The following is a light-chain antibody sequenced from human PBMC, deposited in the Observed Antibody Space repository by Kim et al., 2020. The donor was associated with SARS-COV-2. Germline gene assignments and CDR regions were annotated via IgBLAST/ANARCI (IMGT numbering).Light chain of an antibody. CDR1: SGHSSYA. V-gene: IGLV4-69*01. CDR3: QTWGTGIWV. J-gene: IGLJ3*02. Sequence: ASVKLTCTLSSGHSSYAIARHQQQPGRGPRYLMRLNSDGSHSRGDGIPDRFSGSSSGAERYLTISSLQSEDEADYYCQTWGTGIWVFGGGTQLTVL. CDR2: LNSDGSH.